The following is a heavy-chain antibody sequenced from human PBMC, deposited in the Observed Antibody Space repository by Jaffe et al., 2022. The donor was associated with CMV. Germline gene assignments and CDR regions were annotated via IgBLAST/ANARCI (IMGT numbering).Heavy chain of an antibody. CDR1: GGSISSYY. V-gene: IGHV4-59*01. J-gene: IGHJ1*01. Sequence: QVQLQESGPGLVKPSETLSLTCTVSGGSISSYYWSWIRQPPGKGLEWIGYIYYSGSTNYNPSLKSRVTISVDTSKNQFSLKLSSVTAADTAVYYCARAPPSAEYFQHWGQGTLVTVSS. CDR3: ARAPPSAEYFQH. CDR2: IYYSGST.